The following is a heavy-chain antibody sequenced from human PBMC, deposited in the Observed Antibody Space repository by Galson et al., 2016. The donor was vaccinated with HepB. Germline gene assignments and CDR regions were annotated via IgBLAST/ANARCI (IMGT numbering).Heavy chain of an antibody. Sequence: SLRLSCAASGFTFRSYGMHWVRQAPGKGLEWLAGIIYDGSNEYYGDSVKGRFTISRDNSKKTLNLQMNSLTSEDTAVYYCAKDAILACGRDCYIDYWGQGTLVTVSS. CDR1: GFTFRSYG. V-gene: IGHV3-30*18. D-gene: IGHD2-21*02. CDR2: IIYDGSNE. CDR3: AKDAILACGRDCYIDY. J-gene: IGHJ4*02.